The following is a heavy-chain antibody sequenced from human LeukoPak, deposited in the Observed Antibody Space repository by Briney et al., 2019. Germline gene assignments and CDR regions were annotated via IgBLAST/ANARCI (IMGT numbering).Heavy chain of an antibody. J-gene: IGHJ4*02. CDR2: VYYSGST. CDR3: ARGPSAYPYFDY. Sequence: SETLSLTCTVSGGSIGSYFWSWIRQPPGKGLEWIGYVYYSGSTNYNPSLKSRVAISVDTSKNQVSLKLNSVTAADTAVYYCARGPSAYPYFDYWGQGTLVTVSS. CDR1: GGSIGSYF. D-gene: IGHD3-3*01. V-gene: IGHV4-59*01.